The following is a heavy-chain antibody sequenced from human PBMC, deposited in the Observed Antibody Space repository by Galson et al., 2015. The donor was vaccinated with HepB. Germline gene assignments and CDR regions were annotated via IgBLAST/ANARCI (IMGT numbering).Heavy chain of an antibody. CDR3: AKDGGELYSGSFQVDC. D-gene: IGHD1-26*01. CDR2: MSGTGGST. V-gene: IGHV3-23*01. J-gene: IGHJ4*02. CDR1: GFTFSSYA. Sequence: SLRLSCAASGFTFSSYAMSWVRQAPGKGLEWVSVMSGTGGSTFYAESVKGRFTISRDNSKNTLFLQMNSLRVEDTAVYYCAKDGGELYSGSFQVDCWGQGTLVTVSS.